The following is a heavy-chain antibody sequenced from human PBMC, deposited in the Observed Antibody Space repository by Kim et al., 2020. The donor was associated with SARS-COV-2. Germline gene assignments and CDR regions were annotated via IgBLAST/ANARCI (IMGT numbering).Heavy chain of an antibody. CDR2: IYWDDDK. D-gene: IGHD4-17*01. J-gene: IGHJ4*02. V-gene: IGHV2-5*02. CDR1: GFSLSTSGEG. CDR3: AHRGERDYSDCRVGGWDY. Sequence: SGPTLVNPTQTLTLTCTFSGFSLSTSGEGVGWIRQPPGKALEWLTLIYWDDDKRYSPSLKSRLTITKDTSKNQVVLTMTNMDPVDTATYYCAHRGERDYSDCRVGGWDYWGQGTLITVSS.